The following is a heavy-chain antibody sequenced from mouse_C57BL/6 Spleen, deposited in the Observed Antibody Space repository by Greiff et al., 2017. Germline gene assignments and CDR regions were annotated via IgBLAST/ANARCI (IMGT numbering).Heavy chain of an antibody. Sequence: QVQLKQPGAELVKPGASVKLSCKASGYTFTSYWMHWVKQRPGQGLEWIGIIHPNSGSTNYNEKFKSKATLTVDKSSSTAYMQLSSLTSEDSAVYYCARGDYDVDWYFDVWGTGTTVTVSS. D-gene: IGHD2-4*01. CDR3: ARGDYDVDWYFDV. CDR1: GYTFTSYW. CDR2: IHPNSGST. J-gene: IGHJ1*03. V-gene: IGHV1-64*01.